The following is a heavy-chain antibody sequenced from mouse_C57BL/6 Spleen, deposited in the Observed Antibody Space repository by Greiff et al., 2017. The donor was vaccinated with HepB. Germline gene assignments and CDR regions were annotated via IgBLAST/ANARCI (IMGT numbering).Heavy chain of an antibody. Sequence: QVQLKESGAELVSPGTSVKVSCKASGYAFTNSLIEWVKQRPGQGLEWIGVINPGSGGTNYNEKFKGKATLSADKSSSTAYMQLSSLTSEDSAVYFCARDYSNYLGYAMDYWGQGTSVTVSS. CDR1: GYAFTNSL. CDR2: INPGSGGT. D-gene: IGHD2-5*01. V-gene: IGHV1-54*01. J-gene: IGHJ4*01. CDR3: ARDYSNYLGYAMDY.